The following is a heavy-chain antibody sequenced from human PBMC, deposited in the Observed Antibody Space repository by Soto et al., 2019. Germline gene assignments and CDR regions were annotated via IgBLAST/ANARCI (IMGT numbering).Heavy chain of an antibody. CDR3: AAASPPRIAAAGTGYYYYYGMDV. J-gene: IGHJ6*02. CDR2: IVVGSGNT. V-gene: IGHV1-58*01. Sequence: SVKVSCRASGFTFTSSAVQWVRQARGQRLEWIGWIVVGSGNTNYAQKFQERVTITRDMSTSTAYMELSSLRSEDTAVYYCAAASPPRIAAAGTGYYYYYGMDVWGQGTTVTVSS. D-gene: IGHD6-13*01. CDR1: GFTFTSSA.